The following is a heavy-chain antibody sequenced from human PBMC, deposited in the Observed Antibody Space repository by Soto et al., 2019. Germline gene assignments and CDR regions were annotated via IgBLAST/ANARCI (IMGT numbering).Heavy chain of an antibody. D-gene: IGHD6-19*01. CDR3: VKDGSSGWPYFYDMDV. V-gene: IGHV3-30*18. CDR1: GFTFSSYG. Sequence: GGSLRLSCAASGFTFSSYGMHWVRQAPGKGLEWVAVISYDGRNKYYADAVKGRFTISRDNSKNTLYLQMSSLRAEDTAVYYCVKDGSSGWPYFYDMDVWGQGTTVTVSS. CDR2: ISYDGRNK. J-gene: IGHJ6*02.